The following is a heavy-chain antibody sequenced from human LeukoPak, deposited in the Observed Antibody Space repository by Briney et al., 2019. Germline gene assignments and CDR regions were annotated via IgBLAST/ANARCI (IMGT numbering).Heavy chain of an antibody. CDR1: GYTLTELS. CDR2: FDPEDGET. CDR3: ATGEQQWLPGNFDY. D-gene: IGHD6-19*01. V-gene: IGHV1-24*01. J-gene: IGHJ4*02. Sequence: GASVKVSCKVSGYTLTELSMHWVRQAPGKGLEWMGGFDPEDGETIYAQKFQGRVTMTEDTSTDTAYMELSSLRSGDTAVYYCATGEQQWLPGNFDYWGQGTLVTVSS.